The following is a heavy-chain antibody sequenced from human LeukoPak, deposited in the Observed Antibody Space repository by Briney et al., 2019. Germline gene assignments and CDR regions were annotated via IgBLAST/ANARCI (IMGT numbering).Heavy chain of an antibody. CDR3: ARARRYFDWLFSFDY. J-gene: IGHJ4*02. CDR2: IYYSGST. Sequence: PSETLSLTCTVSGGSLSSYYWSWIRQPPGKGLEWIGYIYYSGSTNYNPSLKSRVTISVDTSKNQFSLKLSSVTAADTAVYYCARARRYFDWLFSFDYWGQGTLVTVSS. V-gene: IGHV4-59*01. D-gene: IGHD3-9*01. CDR1: GGSLSSYY.